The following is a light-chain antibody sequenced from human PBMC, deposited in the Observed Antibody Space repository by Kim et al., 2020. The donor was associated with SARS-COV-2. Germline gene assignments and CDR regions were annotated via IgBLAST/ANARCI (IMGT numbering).Light chain of an antibody. CDR1: SSDVGDYKY. Sequence: QSALTQPASMSGSPGQSITISCSGTSSDVGDYKYVSWYQQHPGKAPKLMIYDVSKRPSGVSNRFSGSKSGNTASLTISGLQTEDEADYYCSSYTSSTSLVFGGGTKLSVL. J-gene: IGLJ3*02. CDR2: DVS. CDR3: SSYTSSTSLV. V-gene: IGLV2-14*01.